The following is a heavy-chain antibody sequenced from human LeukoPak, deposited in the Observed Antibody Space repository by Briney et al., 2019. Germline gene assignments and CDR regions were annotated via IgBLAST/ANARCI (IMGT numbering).Heavy chain of an antibody. V-gene: IGHV4-61*02. Sequence: SQTLSLTCTVSGGSISSGNYYWSWIRQPAGKGLEWIGRIWADGAPTYRPSLKSRVTISIDTSKNQFSLRLSSVTAADTAVYYCARGRDSRGYQFMGFDSWGQGTLVTVSS. CDR3: ARGRDSRGYQFMGFDS. J-gene: IGHJ4*02. CDR1: GGSISSGNYY. D-gene: IGHD3-22*01. CDR2: IWADGAP.